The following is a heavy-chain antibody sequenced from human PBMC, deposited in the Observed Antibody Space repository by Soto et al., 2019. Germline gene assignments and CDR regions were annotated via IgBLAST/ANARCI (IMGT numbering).Heavy chain of an antibody. Sequence: QVQLVQSGAEVKKPGSSVKVSCKASGSTFSNYAISWVRQAPGQGLEWMGGIIPVFDTANYAQKFQGRLTITADRFTSTAYMELNSLRPEDTAVYYCARVYLGYWYCDLWGRGTLVTVSS. CDR3: ARVYLGYWYCDL. V-gene: IGHV1-69*14. D-gene: IGHD2-8*01. CDR2: IIPVFDTA. CDR1: GSTFSNYA. J-gene: IGHJ2*01.